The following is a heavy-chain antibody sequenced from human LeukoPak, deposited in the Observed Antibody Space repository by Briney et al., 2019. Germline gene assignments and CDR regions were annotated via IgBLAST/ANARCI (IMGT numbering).Heavy chain of an antibody. CDR3: ARVDKRTSYSIGL. CDR2: ISWNSGSI. V-gene: IGHV3-9*01. CDR1: GFTFDDYA. J-gene: IGHJ4*02. Sequence: PGRSLRLSCAASGFTFDDYAMHWVRQAPGKGLEWVSGISWNSGSIGYADSVKGRFTISRDNSNNTLYLQMNSLRAEDTAVYYCARVDKRTSYSIGLWGQGTLVTVSS. D-gene: IGHD6-13*01.